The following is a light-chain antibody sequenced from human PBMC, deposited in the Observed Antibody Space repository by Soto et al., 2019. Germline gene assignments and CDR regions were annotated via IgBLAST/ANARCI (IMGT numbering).Light chain of an antibody. Sequence: IQMTQSPSSASASVGDRVTITCRASQGITSWLAWYQQKPGKAPKLLIYRASNLQSGVPSRFSGSGSGTDFTLTISGLQPADFATYYCQQTTTFPLTFGGGTKVEIK. CDR1: QGITSW. CDR2: RAS. CDR3: QQTTTFPLT. V-gene: IGKV1-12*01. J-gene: IGKJ4*01.